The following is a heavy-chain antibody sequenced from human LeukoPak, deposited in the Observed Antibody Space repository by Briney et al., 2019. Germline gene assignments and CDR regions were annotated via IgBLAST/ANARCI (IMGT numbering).Heavy chain of an antibody. J-gene: IGHJ4*02. Sequence: KPSETLSLTCAVYGGSFSGYYWSWIRQPPGKGLEWIGEINHSGSTNYNPSLKSRVTISVDTSKNQFSLKLSSVTAADTAVYYCARGEGIAAVGGFNSYPNWGQGTLVTVSS. CDR2: INHSGST. V-gene: IGHV4-34*01. D-gene: IGHD6-13*01. CDR1: GGSFSGYY. CDR3: ARGEGIAAVGGFNSYPN.